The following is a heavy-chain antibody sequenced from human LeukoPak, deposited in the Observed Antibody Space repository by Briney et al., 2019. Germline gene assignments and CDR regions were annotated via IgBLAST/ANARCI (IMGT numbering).Heavy chain of an antibody. CDR2: INHSGST. CDR1: GGSFSGYY. J-gene: IGHJ5*02. CDR3: ARGRRITMVRGVMVYDWFDP. D-gene: IGHD3-10*01. V-gene: IGHV4-34*01. Sequence: SETLSLTCAVYGGSFSGYYWSWIRQPPGEGLEWIGEINHSGSTNYNPSLKSRVTISVDTSKNQFSLKLSSVTAADTAVYYCARGRRITMVRGVMVYDWFDPWGQGTLVTVSS.